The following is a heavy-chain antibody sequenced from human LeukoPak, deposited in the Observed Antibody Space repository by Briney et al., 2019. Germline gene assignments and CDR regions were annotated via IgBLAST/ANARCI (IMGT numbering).Heavy chain of an antibody. CDR1: APSISSYY. J-gene: IGHJ4*02. V-gene: IGHV4-4*07. Sequence: SETLSLTCSVAAPSISSYYWSWIRQPAGKGREWIGRIYTTGNTDYNPSLKSRVTMSVDTSKNQFSLNLSSVTAADTAVYYCARDARGWSGFDCWGQGTLVTVSS. CDR3: ARDARGWSGFDC. CDR2: IYTTGNT. D-gene: IGHD3-3*01.